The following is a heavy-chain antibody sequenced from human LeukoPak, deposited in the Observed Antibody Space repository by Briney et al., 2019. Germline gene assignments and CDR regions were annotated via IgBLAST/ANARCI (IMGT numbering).Heavy chain of an antibody. Sequence: PGGSLRLSCAASGFTFNNYNMNWVRQAPGKALEWVSSITSSGTYIFYADSVKGRFTISRDNAKNSLYLQMNSLGPEDTAVYYCARDPYSGNYGNYYYYYMDVWGKGTTVTISS. D-gene: IGHD1-26*01. CDR1: GFTFNNYN. J-gene: IGHJ6*03. CDR2: ITSSGTYI. CDR3: ARDPYSGNYGNYYYYYMDV. V-gene: IGHV3-21*01.